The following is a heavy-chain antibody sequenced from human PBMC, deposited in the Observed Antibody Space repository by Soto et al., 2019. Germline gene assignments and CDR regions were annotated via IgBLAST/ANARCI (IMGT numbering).Heavy chain of an antibody. CDR3: TTGGGGSILFDY. D-gene: IGHD2-15*01. CDR1: GFTFSNAW. J-gene: IGHJ4*02. Sequence: GGSLRLSCAASGFTFSNAWMNWVRQAPGKGLEWVGRIKTKTAGGTTDYAAPVKGRFTISRDDSKNTLYLQMYSLKTEDTALYYCTTGGGGSILFDYWGQGTLVTVSS. V-gene: IGHV3-15*07. CDR2: IKTKTAGGTT.